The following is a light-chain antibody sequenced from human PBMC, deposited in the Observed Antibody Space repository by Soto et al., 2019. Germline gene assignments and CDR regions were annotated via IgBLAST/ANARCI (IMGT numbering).Light chain of an antibody. J-gene: IGKJ2*01. CDR2: GAS. CDR1: QSVSSY. V-gene: IGKV3-11*01. CDR3: QQRGNWPGT. Sequence: EIVLTQSPATLSLSPGERATLSCRASQSVSSYLAWYQQKTGQAPRLLIYGASNRATDIPARFSGSGSGTDFTLTISSLESEDFAVYYCQQRGNWPGTFGQGTKLEIK.